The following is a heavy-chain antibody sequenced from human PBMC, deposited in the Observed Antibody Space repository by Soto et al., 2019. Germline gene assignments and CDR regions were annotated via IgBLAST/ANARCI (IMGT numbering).Heavy chain of an antibody. CDR1: GFTFSSYW. Sequence: GGSLRLSCAASGFTFSSYWMSWVRQAPGKGLERVANIKQDGSEKYYVDSVKGRFTISRDNAKNSLYLQMNSLRAEDTAVYYCARERYYYGSGSYSYYFDYWGQGTLVTVSS. CDR3: ARERYYYGSGSYSYYFDY. CDR2: IKQDGSEK. J-gene: IGHJ4*02. D-gene: IGHD3-10*01. V-gene: IGHV3-7*03.